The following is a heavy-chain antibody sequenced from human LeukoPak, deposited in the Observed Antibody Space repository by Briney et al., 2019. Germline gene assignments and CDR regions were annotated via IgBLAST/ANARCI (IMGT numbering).Heavy chain of an antibody. V-gene: IGHV3-9*01. CDR1: GFTFDDYA. J-gene: IGHJ6*02. D-gene: IGHD2-8*01. CDR3: AVLHYYAMDV. CDR2: ISWNSGTK. Sequence: GGSLRLSCAASGFTFDDYAMHWVRQAPGKGLEWVSGISWNSGTKGYADSVKGRFSISRDNAKNSLYLQMNSLRGEDAALYYCAVLHYYAMDVWGQGTTVTVSS.